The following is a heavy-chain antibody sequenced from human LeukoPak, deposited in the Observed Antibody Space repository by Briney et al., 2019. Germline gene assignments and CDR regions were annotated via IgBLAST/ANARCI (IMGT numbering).Heavy chain of an antibody. CDR3: ARGFTSTVVRMDV. CDR2: ISGSGVST. CDR1: GFTFSGYA. J-gene: IGHJ6*02. V-gene: IGHV3-23*01. Sequence: GGSLRLSCAASGFTFSGYAMSWVRQAPGKGLEWVSGISGSGVSTYYAGSVKGRFTISRDNSKNTLFLQMNSLRAEDTAEYYCARGFTSTVVRMDVWGQGTTVTVSS. D-gene: IGHD4-11*01.